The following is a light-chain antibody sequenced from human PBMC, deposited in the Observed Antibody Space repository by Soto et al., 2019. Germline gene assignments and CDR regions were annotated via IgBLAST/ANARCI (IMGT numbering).Light chain of an antibody. J-gene: IGLJ1*01. CDR2: EVS. Sequence: QSALTQPSSLSGSPGQSITISCTGTISDVGGYNYVSWYQQHPGKAPKLMIYEVSNRPSGVSNRFSGSKSGNTASLTISGLQAEDEADYYCSSYTSSSTTIYVFGTGTKVTVL. V-gene: IGLV2-14*01. CDR3: SSYTSSSTTIYV. CDR1: ISDVGGYNY.